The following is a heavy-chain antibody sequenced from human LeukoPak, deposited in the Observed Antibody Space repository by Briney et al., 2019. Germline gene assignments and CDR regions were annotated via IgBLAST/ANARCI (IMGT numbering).Heavy chain of an antibody. CDR2: IYYTGST. Sequence: PSETLSLTCTVSGGSITSSAYYWGWIRQPPGKGLEWIGTIYYTGSTYYNPSLKSRVTIPVDTSKNQFSLKLSSVTATDTAVYYCARWFGKTLAGVYWGEGTLVTVSS. CDR3: ARWFGKTLAGVY. CDR1: GGSITSSAYY. V-gene: IGHV4-39*01. D-gene: IGHD3-10*01. J-gene: IGHJ4*02.